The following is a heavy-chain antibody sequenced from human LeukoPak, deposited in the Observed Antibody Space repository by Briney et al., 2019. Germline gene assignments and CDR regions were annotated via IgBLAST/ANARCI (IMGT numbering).Heavy chain of an antibody. CDR1: GGSISSYY. Sequence: SETLSLTCTVSGGSISSYYWSWIRQPPGKGLEWIGYIYYSGSTNYNPSLKSRVTISVDTSKNQFSLKLSSVTAADTAVYYCARTERGYSYGDWGQGTLVTVSS. D-gene: IGHD5-18*01. V-gene: IGHV4-59*01. CDR2: IYYSGST. J-gene: IGHJ4*02. CDR3: ARTERGYSYGD.